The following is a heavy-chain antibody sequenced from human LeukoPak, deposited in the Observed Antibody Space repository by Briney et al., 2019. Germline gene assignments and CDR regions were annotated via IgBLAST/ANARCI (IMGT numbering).Heavy chain of an antibody. CDR3: ARDRGPVVPAAIGFYYGMDV. V-gene: IGHV3-11*01. J-gene: IGHJ6*02. D-gene: IGHD2-2*01. CDR1: GFTFSDYY. Sequence: GGSLRLSCAASGFTFSDYYMSWIRQAPGKGLEWVSYISSSGSTIYYADSVKGRFTTSRDNAKNSLYLQMNSLRAEDTAVYYCARDRGPVVPAAIGFYYGMDVWGQGTTVTVSS. CDR2: ISSSGSTI.